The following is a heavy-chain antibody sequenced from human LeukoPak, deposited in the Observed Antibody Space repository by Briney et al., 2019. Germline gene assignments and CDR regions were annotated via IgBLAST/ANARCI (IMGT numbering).Heavy chain of an antibody. J-gene: IGHJ4*02. CDR3: ARGYCSSTSCYSPLDY. CDR2: INPSGGST. V-gene: IGHV1-46*01. Sequence: ASVKVSCKASGYTFTSYYMHWVRQAPGQGLEWMGIINPSGGSTSYAQKFQGRVTMTRDMSTGTVYMELSSLRSEDTAVYYCARGYCSSTSCYSPLDYWGQGTLVTVSS. D-gene: IGHD2-2*01. CDR1: GYTFTSYY.